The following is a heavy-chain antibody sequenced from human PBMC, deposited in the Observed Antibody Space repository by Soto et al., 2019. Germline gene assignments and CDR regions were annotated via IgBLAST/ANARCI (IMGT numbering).Heavy chain of an antibody. J-gene: IGHJ4*02. CDR2: VYHTERL. CDR1: GGSIKTDNW. CDR3: ARNHYHSVSESLGTVSGFDS. Sequence: QVQLKESGPGLVKPSGTLSLSCAVSGGSIKTDNWWSWVRQSPGKGLVWIGGVYHTERLNYNPYPHGRVSISIDTSENQFSLLLISDTAADTGVYFCARNHYHSVSESLGTVSGFDSWGQGTLVTVSS. V-gene: IGHV4-4*02. D-gene: IGHD3-3*01.